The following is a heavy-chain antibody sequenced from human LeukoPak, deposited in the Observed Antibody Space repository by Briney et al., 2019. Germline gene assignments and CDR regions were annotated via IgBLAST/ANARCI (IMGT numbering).Heavy chain of an antibody. J-gene: IGHJ4*02. CDR3: ARADYYGSGSSNDY. CDR1: GGSISSYY. D-gene: IGHD3-10*01. Sequence: SETLSLTCTVSGGSISSYYWSWIRQPPGKGLEWIWYIYYSGSTNYNPSLKSRVTISVETSKNQFSLKLSSVTAADTAVYYCARADYYGSGSSNDYWGQGTLVTVSS. V-gene: IGHV4-59*01. CDR2: IYYSGST.